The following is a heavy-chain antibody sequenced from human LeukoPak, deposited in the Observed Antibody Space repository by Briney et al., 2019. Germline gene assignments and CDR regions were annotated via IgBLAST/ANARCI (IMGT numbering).Heavy chain of an antibody. CDR3: ARNSEAGTSAGTIDY. V-gene: IGHV4-4*07. Sequence: SETLSLTCTVSGVSISSYYWSWIRQPAGKGREWIGRIYTSGSTNYNLSLKSRVTMSVDTSKNQFSLKVSSVTAADTALYYCARNSEAGTSAGTIDYWGQGTLVTVSP. J-gene: IGHJ4*02. CDR1: GVSISSYY. D-gene: IGHD6-19*01. CDR2: IYTSGST.